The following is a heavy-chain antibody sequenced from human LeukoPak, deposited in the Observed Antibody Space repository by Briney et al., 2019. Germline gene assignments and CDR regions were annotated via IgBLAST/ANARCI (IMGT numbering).Heavy chain of an antibody. CDR2: ISSSSSYI. CDR3: ARDDSIIMIGPDF. V-gene: IGHV3-21*01. CDR1: GFTFSTYD. Sequence: PGGSLRLSCAGSGFTFSTYDMGWVRQAPGTGLEWVSSISSSSSYIYYADSVKGRFTISRDNAKNSLYLQMNSLRAEDTAVYYCARDDSIIMIGPDFWGQGTLVTVSS. J-gene: IGHJ4*02. D-gene: IGHD3-22*01.